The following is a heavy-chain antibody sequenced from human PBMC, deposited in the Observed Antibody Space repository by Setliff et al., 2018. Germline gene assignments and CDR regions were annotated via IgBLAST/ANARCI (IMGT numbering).Heavy chain of an antibody. CDR3: ARGGAWDAHYYDSSGSGGSDY. CDR2: IKWSGAST. V-gene: IGHV3-20*04. CDR1: GFTFDDYG. Sequence: PVESLKISCAASGFTFDDYGMSWVRQAPGKGLEWVSGIKWSGASTGYADSVKGRFTISRDNAKNSLYLQMNSLRAEDTAFYYCARGGAWDAHYYDSSGSGGSDYWGQGTLVTVSS. D-gene: IGHD3-22*01. J-gene: IGHJ4*02.